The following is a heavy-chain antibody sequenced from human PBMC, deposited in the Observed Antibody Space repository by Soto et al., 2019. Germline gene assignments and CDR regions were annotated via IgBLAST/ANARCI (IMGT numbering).Heavy chain of an antibody. CDR3: ARGDYGSGSYWGY. CDR2: INHSGST. CDR1: GGSFSGYY. D-gene: IGHD3-10*01. J-gene: IGHJ4*02. Sequence: QVQLQQWGAGLLKPSETLSLTCAVYGGSFSGYYWSWIRQPPGKGLEWIGEINHSGSTNYNPSLKSRVTTSVDTSKNQFSLKLSSVTAADTAVYYCARGDYGSGSYWGYWGQGTLVTVSS. V-gene: IGHV4-34*01.